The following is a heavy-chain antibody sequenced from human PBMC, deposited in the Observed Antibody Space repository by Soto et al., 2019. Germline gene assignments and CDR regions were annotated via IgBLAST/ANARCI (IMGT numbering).Heavy chain of an antibody. CDR2: IIPILGIA. CDR3: ERGKVNTSLGYYYYCGMDV. CDR1: GGTFSSYT. D-gene: IGHD3-16*01. V-gene: IGHV1-69*02. J-gene: IGHJ6*02. Sequence: QVQLVQSGAEVKKPGSSVKVSCKASGGTFSSYTISWVRQAPGQGLEWMGRIIPILGIANYAQKFQGRVKTTADKSTSTADRGRSSLRSEDTAVYYCERGKVNTSLGYYYYCGMDVWGQGTTVTVSS.